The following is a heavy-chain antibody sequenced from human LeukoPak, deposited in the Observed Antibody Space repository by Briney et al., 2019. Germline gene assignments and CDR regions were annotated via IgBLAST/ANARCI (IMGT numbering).Heavy chain of an antibody. D-gene: IGHD6-13*01. J-gene: IGHJ4*02. CDR2: ISISGDNK. V-gene: IGHV3-48*01. CDR1: GFTFSGSS. Sequence: GGSLRLSCAASGFTFSGSSMNWVRQAPGKGREWISYISISGDNKYYADSVKGRFTISRDNAKKSLYLQMNSLRAEDTAVYYCARGTAAPGNYGYWGQGTLVTVPS. CDR3: ARGTAAPGNYGY.